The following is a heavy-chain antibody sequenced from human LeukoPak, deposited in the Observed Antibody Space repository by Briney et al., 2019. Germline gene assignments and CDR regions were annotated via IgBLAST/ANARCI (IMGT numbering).Heavy chain of an antibody. CDR2: VYNGGTT. Sequence: PSGTLSLTCNVSGISIGSHYWSWFRQSPGMGLEWIGCVYNGGTTTYHPSLTRRVSISVDPSANQYSLKMTSVTAADTAIYYCARDAFWGQGILVTVSS. V-gene: IGHV4-59*11. CDR3: ARDAF. CDR1: GISIGSHY. J-gene: IGHJ4*02.